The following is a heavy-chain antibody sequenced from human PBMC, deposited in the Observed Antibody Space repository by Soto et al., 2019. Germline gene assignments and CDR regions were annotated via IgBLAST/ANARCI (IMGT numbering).Heavy chain of an antibody. J-gene: IGHJ5*02. CDR1: RGIFNSYG. CDR2: IIPIFGTA. CDR3: AREKFSNYFDP. D-gene: IGHD2-8*01. V-gene: IGHV1-69*01. Sequence: QVHLVQSGAEVKKPGSSVKVSCKASRGIFNSYGLSWVRQAPGQGPEWMGQIIPIFGTARYAQKFQGRVTITADDSTSTAYMELSGLRSDDSAMYYCAREKFSNYFDPWGQGTLVTVSS.